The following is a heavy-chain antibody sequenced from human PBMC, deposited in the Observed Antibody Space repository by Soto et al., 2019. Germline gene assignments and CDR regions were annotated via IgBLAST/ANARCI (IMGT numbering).Heavy chain of an antibody. J-gene: IGHJ4*02. D-gene: IGHD2-21*01. Sequence: GGSLRLSCAASVFAVSSYSVGWVRQAPGKGLEWVAAMSFDGNSKYFADSVKGRFKISRDTSKNTWSLEMESLGVEDSALYHCTRGRSMIANDDFEYWGQGTQVTVSS. CDR2: MSFDGNSK. V-gene: IGHV3-30-3*01. CDR1: VFAVSSYS. CDR3: TRGRSMIANDDFEY.